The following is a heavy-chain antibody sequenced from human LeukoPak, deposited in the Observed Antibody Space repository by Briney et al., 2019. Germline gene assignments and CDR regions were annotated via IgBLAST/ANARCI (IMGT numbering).Heavy chain of an antibody. J-gene: IGHJ6*03. Sequence: SGALSLTCAVCGGSLSSSNWWSWVRQPPGKGLGWVGEIYHSGSTNYNPSLKSRVTISVDTSKNPFSLKLSSVTAADTAVYYCARTKYDFWSGYYYYMDVWGKGTTVTVSS. V-gene: IGHV4-4*02. CDR1: GGSLSSSNW. CDR3: ARTKYDFWSGYYYYMDV. D-gene: IGHD3-3*01. CDR2: IYHSGST.